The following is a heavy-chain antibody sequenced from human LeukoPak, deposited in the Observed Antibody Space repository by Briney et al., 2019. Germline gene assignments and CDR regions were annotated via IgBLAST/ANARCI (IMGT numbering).Heavy chain of an antibody. Sequence: GGSLRLACAASGFTFSSYAMNWVRQAPGKGLEWVSSISRGSDHIFYADSMKGRFTISRDNAKNSLYLQMNSLGAEDTAVYYCARPYDTRGYFPDYWGQGTLVTVSS. CDR1: GFTFSSYA. V-gene: IGHV3-21*01. J-gene: IGHJ4*02. CDR2: ISRGSDHI. CDR3: ARPYDTRGYFPDY. D-gene: IGHD3-22*01.